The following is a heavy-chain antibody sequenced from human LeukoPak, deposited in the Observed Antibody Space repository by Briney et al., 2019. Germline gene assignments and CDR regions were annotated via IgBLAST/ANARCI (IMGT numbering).Heavy chain of an antibody. CDR1: GLTFSSYA. CDR3: AKGHMVRGSYGMDV. D-gene: IGHD3-10*01. J-gene: IGHJ6*04. V-gene: IGHV3-23*01. CDR2: ISGLGSNT. Sequence: GGSLRLPCAASGLTFSSYAMSWVRQAPGKGLEWVSGISGLGSNTYYADSVKGRFTISRDNSKNTLYLQMNSLRAEDTAVYYCAKGHMVRGSYGMDVWGKGTTVTVSS.